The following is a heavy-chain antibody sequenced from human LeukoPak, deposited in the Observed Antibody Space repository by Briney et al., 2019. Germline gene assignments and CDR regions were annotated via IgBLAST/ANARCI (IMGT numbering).Heavy chain of an antibody. J-gene: IGHJ4*02. CDR1: GFTFSNYA. CDR3: ATYYYGSGSHFLDDY. D-gene: IGHD3-10*01. V-gene: IGHV3-21*01. CDR2: ISSSSSYI. Sequence: GRSLRLSCAASGFTFSNYAMHWVRQAPGKGLEWVSSISSSSSYIYYADSVKGRFTISRDNAKNSLYLQMNSLRAEDTAVYYCATYYYGSGSHFLDDYWGQGTLVTVSS.